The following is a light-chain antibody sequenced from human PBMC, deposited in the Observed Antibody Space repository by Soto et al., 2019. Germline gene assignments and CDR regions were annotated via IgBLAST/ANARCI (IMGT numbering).Light chain of an antibody. CDR1: QSVSNY. J-gene: IGKJ5*01. CDR3: QQRDNWPPIT. V-gene: IGKV3-11*01. CDR2: DAS. Sequence: EIVLTQSPATLSLSPGERATLSCRASQSVSNYLAWYQQKPGQAPRLLIYDASNRATGIPARFSGSGSGTDFTLTISSLEHEDFAVYYCQQRDNWPPITFGQGTRIEIK.